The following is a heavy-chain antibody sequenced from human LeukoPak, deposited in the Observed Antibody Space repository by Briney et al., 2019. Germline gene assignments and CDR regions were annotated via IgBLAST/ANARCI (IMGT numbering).Heavy chain of an antibody. CDR3: ARWGDSSGHTDY. D-gene: IGHD3-22*01. Sequence: ASVKVSCKVPGHTTTSNDTNWARQATGQGLEWMGWMNPNIGNTGYAQNFQGRVTMTTNTSISTAYMELSSLRYEDTAVYYCARWGDSSGHTDYWGQGTLVTVSS. CDR2: MNPNIGNT. V-gene: IGHV1-8*01. J-gene: IGHJ4*02. CDR1: GHTTTSND.